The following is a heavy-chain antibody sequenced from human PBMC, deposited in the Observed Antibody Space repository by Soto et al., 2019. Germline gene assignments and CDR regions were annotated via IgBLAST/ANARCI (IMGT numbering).Heavy chain of an antibody. V-gene: IGHV3-23*01. D-gene: IGHD3-10*01. J-gene: IGHJ4*02. CDR3: AKKVNSGPGSQYFDY. CDR2: FRTSGDGGTT. Sequence: GGSLRLSCAASGFTFSSYSMSWVRQAPGKGLEWVSGFRTSGDGGTTYYADSVKGRFTISRDNSKNMLFLQMNSLRAEDTAIYYCAKKVNSGPGSQYFDYWGQGTLVTVSS. CDR1: GFTFSSYS.